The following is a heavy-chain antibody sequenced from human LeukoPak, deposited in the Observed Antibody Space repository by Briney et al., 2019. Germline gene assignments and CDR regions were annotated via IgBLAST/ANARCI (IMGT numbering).Heavy chain of an antibody. D-gene: IGHD5-12*01. CDR2: INSDGSSI. V-gene: IGHV3-74*03. CDR1: GFTFSSYW. Sequence: GGPLRLSCAASGFTFSSYWLHWVRQAPGKGLVWVSRINSDGSSITYADSVKGRFTISRDNAKNTLYLQMNSLRVEDRAVYYCAREGRVSGYDFDCWGQGTLVTVSS. J-gene: IGHJ4*02. CDR3: AREGRVSGYDFDC.